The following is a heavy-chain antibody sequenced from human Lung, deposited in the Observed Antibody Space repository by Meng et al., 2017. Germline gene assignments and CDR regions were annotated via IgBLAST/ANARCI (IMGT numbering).Heavy chain of an antibody. J-gene: IGHJ4*02. CDR3: TKNDFYCLGY. Sequence: QGPLQESGPGLVKPSGTLSLTCAVSGGFISSDNWWSWVRQPPGKGLEWIGEIYHSGSTNYNPSLKSRITISVDKPKNQFSLTLSSVTAADTAVYYCTKNDFYCLGYWGQGTLVTVSS. CDR2: IYHSGST. CDR1: GGFISSDNW. V-gene: IGHV4-4*02. D-gene: IGHD2-21*01.